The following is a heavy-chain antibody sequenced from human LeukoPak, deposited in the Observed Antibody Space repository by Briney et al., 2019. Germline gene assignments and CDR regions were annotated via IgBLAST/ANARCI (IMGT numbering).Heavy chain of an antibody. Sequence: SETLSLTCTVSGGSISSSSYYWGWIRQPPGEGLEWIGSIYYSGSTYYNPSLKSRVTISLDTSKNQFSLKLSSVTAADTAVYYCARPRRGYSGYGFDPWGQGTLVTVSS. CDR1: GGSISSSSYY. CDR2: IYYSGST. J-gene: IGHJ5*02. D-gene: IGHD5-12*01. V-gene: IGHV4-39*01. CDR3: ARPRRGYSGYGFDP.